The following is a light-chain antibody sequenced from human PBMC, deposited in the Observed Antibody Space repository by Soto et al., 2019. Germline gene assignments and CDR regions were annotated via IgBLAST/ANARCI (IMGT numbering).Light chain of an antibody. CDR2: RNN. CDR3: AAWDDSLSGYV. Sequence: SLLTQPPSASGTPGQTVTISCSGSSSNIGSNYVYWYRQLPGTAPKLLIYRNNQRPSGVPDRFSGSKSGTSASLAISGLRSEDEADYYCAAWDDSLSGYVFGTGTKVTVL. V-gene: IGLV1-47*01. CDR1: SSNIGSNY. J-gene: IGLJ1*01.